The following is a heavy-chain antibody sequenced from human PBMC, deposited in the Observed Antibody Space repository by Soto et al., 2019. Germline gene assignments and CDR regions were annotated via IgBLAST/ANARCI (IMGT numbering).Heavy chain of an antibody. CDR3: ARPDSSSWAAPFGS. Sequence: SETLSLTCTVSGGSIGTYDWSWIRQPPGKGLEWIGYIYYRGNTGYNPSLRSRVTISFDTSKNQFSLRLTSVTASDTAVYYCARPDSSSWAAPFGSWGQGTLVTVSS. J-gene: IGHJ4*02. CDR1: GGSIGTYD. CDR2: IYYRGNT. V-gene: IGHV4-59*08. D-gene: IGHD6-13*01.